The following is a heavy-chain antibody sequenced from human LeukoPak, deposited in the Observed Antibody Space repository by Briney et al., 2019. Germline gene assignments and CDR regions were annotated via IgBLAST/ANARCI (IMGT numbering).Heavy chain of an antibody. CDR2: INAGNGNT. V-gene: IGHV1-3*01. D-gene: IGHD3-10*01. J-gene: IGHJ5*02. CDR3: ARDAWYMGSSKYNWFDP. Sequence: ASVTVSCMASGYTFTSYAMHWVRQAPGQRLEWMGWINAGNGNTKYSQKFQGRVTITRDTSASTAYMELSSLRSEDTAVYYCARDAWYMGSSKYNWFDPWGQGTLVTVSS. CDR1: GYTFTSYA.